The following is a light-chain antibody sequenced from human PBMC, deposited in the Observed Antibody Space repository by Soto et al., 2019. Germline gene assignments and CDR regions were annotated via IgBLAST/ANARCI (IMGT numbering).Light chain of an antibody. CDR1: QSVSSN. J-gene: IGKJ1*01. Sequence: EIVMTQSPATLSVSPGERATLSCRASQSVSSNLAWYQQKPGQAPRLLIYGASTRATGIPARFSGSGSGTEFTLTISRLQSEDFAVYYCQQYNNWPPCTFGQGTKVDIK. V-gene: IGKV3-15*01. CDR3: QQYNNWPPCT. CDR2: GAS.